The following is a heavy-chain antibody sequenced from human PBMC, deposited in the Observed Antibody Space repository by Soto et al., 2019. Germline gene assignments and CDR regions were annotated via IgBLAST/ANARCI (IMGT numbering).Heavy chain of an antibody. Sequence: SETLSLTCTVSGGSISSYYWSWIRQPPGKGLEWIGYIYYSGSTNYNPSLKSQVTISVDTSKNQFSLKLSSVTAADTAVYYCARDGAAAGYYYYGMDVWGQGTTVTVPS. V-gene: IGHV4-59*01. J-gene: IGHJ6*02. CDR2: IYYSGST. CDR1: GGSISSYY. CDR3: ARDGAAAGYYYYGMDV. D-gene: IGHD6-13*01.